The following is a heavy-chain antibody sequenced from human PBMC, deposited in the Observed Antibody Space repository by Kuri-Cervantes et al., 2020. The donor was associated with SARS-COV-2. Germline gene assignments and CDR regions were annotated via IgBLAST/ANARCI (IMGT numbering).Heavy chain of an antibody. V-gene: IGHV4-28*01. D-gene: IGHD3-3*01. Sequence: SETLSLTCGVVGYSISSSNWWGWIRQPPGKGLEWIGYIYHSGTTYYNPTLKSRVSMAVDRSKDQFSLKLKSVTAGDTAVYYCARTIFGVDTAWVKPPPLYGMDVWGQGTTVTVSS. CDR2: IYHSGTT. CDR3: ARTIFGVDTAWVKPPPLYGMDV. CDR1: GYSISSSNW. J-gene: IGHJ6*02.